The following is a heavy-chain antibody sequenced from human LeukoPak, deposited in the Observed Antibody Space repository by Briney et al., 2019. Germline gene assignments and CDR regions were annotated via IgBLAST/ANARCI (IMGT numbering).Heavy chain of an antibody. CDR3: ASFDI. J-gene: IGHJ3*02. V-gene: IGHV3-7*01. CDR2: IKQDGSEK. Sequence: GGSLRLSCAASGFTFSNAWMSWVRQAPGKGLEWVANIKQDGSEKYYVDSVKGRFTISGDNAKNSLYLQMNSLRAEDTAVYYCASFDIWGQGTMVTVSS. CDR1: GFTFSNAW.